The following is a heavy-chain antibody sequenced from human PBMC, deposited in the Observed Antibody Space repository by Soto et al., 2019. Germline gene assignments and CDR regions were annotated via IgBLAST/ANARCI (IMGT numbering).Heavy chain of an antibody. CDR3: ARDRKNSNWPNFDS. Sequence: SVKVSCKNSEDTFSIYTRSWVRQAPGQGLVWMGRVLPFLDVTTYSQRFQGRVTITADRSTTTAYMELSSLTFEDTAVYYCARDRKNSNWPNFDSWGPGTLVTVSS. CDR1: EDTFSIYT. V-gene: IGHV1-69*02. D-gene: IGHD6-13*01. J-gene: IGHJ4*02. CDR2: VLPFLDVT.